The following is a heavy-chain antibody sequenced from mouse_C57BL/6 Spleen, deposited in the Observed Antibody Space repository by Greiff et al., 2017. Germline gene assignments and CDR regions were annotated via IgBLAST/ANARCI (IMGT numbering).Heavy chain of an antibody. J-gene: IGHJ2*01. V-gene: IGHV1-66*01. CDR3: ARSYYDYDGDYFDY. CDR1: GYSFTSYY. CDR2: IYPGSGNT. D-gene: IGHD2-4*01. Sequence: VKLMESGPELVKPGASVKISCKASGYSFTSYYIHWVKQRPGQGLEWIGWIYPGSGNTKYNEKFKGKATLTADTSSSTAYMQLSSLTSEDSAVYYCARSYYDYDGDYFDYWGQGTTLTVSS.